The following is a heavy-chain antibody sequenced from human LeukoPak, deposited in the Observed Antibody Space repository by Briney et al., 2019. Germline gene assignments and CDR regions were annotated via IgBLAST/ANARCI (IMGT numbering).Heavy chain of an antibody. CDR2: ISASGDNT. CDR1: AFIFDDYA. D-gene: IGHD1-26*01. CDR3: AAKGNGYTGSYVFAH. V-gene: IGHV3-23*01. J-gene: IGHJ4*02. Sequence: GGSLRLSCAASAFIFDDYAMTWVRQAPGKGLEWVSIISASGDNTDYADSARGRFTISRDNSKNTLHLQMNSLRAEDTAVYYCAAKGNGYTGSYVFAHWGQGTPVTVSS.